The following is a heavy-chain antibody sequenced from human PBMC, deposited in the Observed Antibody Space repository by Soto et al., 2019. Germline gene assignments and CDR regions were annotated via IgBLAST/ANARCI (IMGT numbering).Heavy chain of an antibody. CDR2: ISSSSSYI. D-gene: IGHD2-2*01. CDR1: GFTFSTYS. J-gene: IGHJ4*02. V-gene: IGHV3-21*01. Sequence: EVQLVESGGGLVKPGGSLRLSCAASGFTFSTYSMNWVRQAPGKGLEWVSSISSSSSYIYYADSVEGRFTISRDNAKNSLYLQMNSLRAEDTDVYFCARGYQEGIVVVPGDSDYWGQGTLVTVSS. CDR3: ARGYQEGIVVVPGDSDY.